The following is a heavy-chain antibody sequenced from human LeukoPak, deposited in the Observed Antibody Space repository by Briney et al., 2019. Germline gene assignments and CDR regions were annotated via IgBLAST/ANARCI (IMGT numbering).Heavy chain of an antibody. V-gene: IGHV1-69*06. CDR3: ARGANGAFDI. CDR2: IIPIFGTA. D-gene: IGHD1-1*01. Sequence: ASVKVSFKASGGTFSIYAISWVRQAPGQGLEWMRGIIPIFGTANYAQKFQGRVTITADKSTSTAYMALGSLRSEDTAVYYCARGANGAFDIWGQGTMVTVSS. CDR1: GGTFSIYA. J-gene: IGHJ3*02.